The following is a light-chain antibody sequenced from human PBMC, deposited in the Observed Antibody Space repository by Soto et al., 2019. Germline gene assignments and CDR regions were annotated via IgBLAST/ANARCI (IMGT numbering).Light chain of an antibody. J-gene: IGKJ1*01. V-gene: IGKV2-28*01. CDR3: MQALQTPPM. Sequence: DIVMTQSPRSLPVTPGEPASISCRSSQSLLHSNGYNYLDWYLQKPGQSPQLLIYLGSNRASGVPDRLSGSGSGTDFTLKISRVEAEDVGVYYCMQALQTPPMFGQGTKVEIK. CDR2: LGS. CDR1: QSLLHSNGYNY.